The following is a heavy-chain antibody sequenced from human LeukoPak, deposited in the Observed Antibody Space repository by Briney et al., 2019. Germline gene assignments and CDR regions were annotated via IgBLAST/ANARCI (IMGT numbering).Heavy chain of an antibody. V-gene: IGHV3-7*01. CDR3: ARDKVDNAWTGSLFDY. CDR2: IKQDGTEK. D-gene: IGHD1-1*01. CDR1: GFTFSTYW. Sequence: GWSLRLSCATSGFTFSTYWMSWVRQAPGKGLEWVAIIKQDGTEKHYVDSVKRRFTISRDNAKNSVYLQMNSLRAEDTAVYYCARDKVDNAWTGSLFDYWGQGTLVTVSS. J-gene: IGHJ4*02.